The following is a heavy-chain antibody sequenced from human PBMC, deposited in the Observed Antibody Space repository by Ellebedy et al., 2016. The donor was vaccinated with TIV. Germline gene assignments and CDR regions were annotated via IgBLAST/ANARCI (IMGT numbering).Heavy chain of an antibody. D-gene: IGHD2-15*01. V-gene: IGHV4-4*07. CDR3: ARDPLGQVVDI. Sequence: SETLSLXCTVSGGSISSFHWSWIRQPAGNGLEWIGRIFSSGSTTYSSSLKSRVTMSVDPSKNQFSLKLTSVTAADTAVYYCARDPLGQVVDIWGQGTVVTVSS. J-gene: IGHJ3*02. CDR1: GGSISSFH. CDR2: IFSSGST.